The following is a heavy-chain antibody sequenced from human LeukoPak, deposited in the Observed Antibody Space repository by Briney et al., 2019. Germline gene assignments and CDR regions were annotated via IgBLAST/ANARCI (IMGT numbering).Heavy chain of an antibody. J-gene: IGHJ2*01. Sequence: SETLSLTCTVSGGSISSGGYYWSWIRQHPGKGLEWIGYIYYSGSTYYNPSLKSRVTISVDTSKNQFSLKLSSVTAADTAVYYCARDSGRDYLVDFDLWGRGTLVTVSS. V-gene: IGHV4-61*08. CDR3: ARDSGRDYLVDFDL. D-gene: IGHD4-17*01. CDR2: IYYSGST. CDR1: GGSISSGGYY.